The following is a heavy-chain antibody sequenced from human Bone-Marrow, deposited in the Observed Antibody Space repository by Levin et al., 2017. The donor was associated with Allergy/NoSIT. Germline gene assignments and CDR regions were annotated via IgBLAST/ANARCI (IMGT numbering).Heavy chain of an antibody. V-gene: IGHV3-11*05. J-gene: IGHJ4*02. CDR3: ARDYRYYYGSGSWLD. CDR1: GFTFSDYY. Sequence: GESLKISCAASGFTFSDYYMSWIRQAPGKGLEWVSYISSSSSYTNYADSVKGRFTISRDNAKNSLYLQMNSLRAEDTAVYYCARDYRYYYGSGSWLDWGQGTLVTVSS. D-gene: IGHD3-10*01. CDR2: ISSSSSYT.